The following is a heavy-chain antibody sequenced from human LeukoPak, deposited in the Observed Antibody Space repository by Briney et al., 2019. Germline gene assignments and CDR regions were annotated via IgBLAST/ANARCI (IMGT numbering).Heavy chain of an antibody. D-gene: IGHD3-10*01. CDR3: ARGQTILLWFGELSGSFYFDY. CDR2: INHSGST. J-gene: IGHJ4*02. CDR1: GGSFSGYY. Sequence: SETLSLTCAVYGGSFSGYYWSWIRQPPGKGLEWIGEINHSGSTNYNPSLKSRVTVSVDTSKNQFSLKLSSVTAADTAVYYCARGQTILLWFGELSGSFYFDYWGQGNLVTVSS. V-gene: IGHV4-34*01.